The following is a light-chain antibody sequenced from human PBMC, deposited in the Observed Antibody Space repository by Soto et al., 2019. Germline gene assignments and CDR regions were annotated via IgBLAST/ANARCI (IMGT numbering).Light chain of an antibody. CDR1: KLGDKY. CDR2: QDR. J-gene: IGLJ2*01. V-gene: IGLV3-1*01. CDR3: QAWDSSTMI. Sequence: SYELTQPPSVSVSPGQTASITCSGDKLGDKYACWYQQKPGQSPVLVIYQDRKRASGIPERFSGSNSGNTATLTISGTQAMDEADYYCQAWDSSTMIFGGGTQLTVL.